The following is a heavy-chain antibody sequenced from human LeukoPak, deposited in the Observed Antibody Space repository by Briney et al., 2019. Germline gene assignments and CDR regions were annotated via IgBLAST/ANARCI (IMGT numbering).Heavy chain of an antibody. Sequence: GGSLRLSCAASGFTFSSSAMSWARQAPGKGLEWVSAISNNGGYTYYADSVQGRFTISRDNSKSTLCLQMNSLRAEDTAVYYCAKQLGYCSDGSCYFPYWGQGTLVTVSS. CDR2: ISNNGGYT. J-gene: IGHJ4*02. CDR1: GFTFSSSA. CDR3: AKQLGYCSDGSCYFPY. D-gene: IGHD2-15*01. V-gene: IGHV3-23*01.